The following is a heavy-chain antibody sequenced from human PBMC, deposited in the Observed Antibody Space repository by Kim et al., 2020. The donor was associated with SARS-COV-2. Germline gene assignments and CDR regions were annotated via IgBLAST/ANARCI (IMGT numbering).Heavy chain of an antibody. CDR2: IYYSGST. J-gene: IGHJ3*02. CDR3: ARAPITMIVVVQAFDI. Sequence: SETLSLTCTVSGGSISRGGYYWSWIRQHPGQGLEWIGYIYYSGSTYYNPSLKSRVTISVDTSKNQFSLKLSSVTAADTAVYYCARAPITMIVVVQAFDIWGQGTMVTVSS. CDR1: GGSISRGGYY. D-gene: IGHD3-22*01. V-gene: IGHV4-31*03.